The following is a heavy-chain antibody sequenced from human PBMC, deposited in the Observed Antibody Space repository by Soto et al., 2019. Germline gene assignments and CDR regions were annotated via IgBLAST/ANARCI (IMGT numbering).Heavy chain of an antibody. Sequence: ASVKVSCKASGYTFTSYDINWVRQATGQGLEWMGWMNPNSGNTGYAQKFQGRVTMTRNTSISTAYMELSSLRSEDTAVYYCARDVAAGPYYYYYYYMDVWGKGTTVTVSS. CDR1: GYTFTSYD. D-gene: IGHD6-13*01. CDR2: MNPNSGNT. V-gene: IGHV1-8*01. CDR3: ARDVAAGPYYYYYYYMDV. J-gene: IGHJ6*03.